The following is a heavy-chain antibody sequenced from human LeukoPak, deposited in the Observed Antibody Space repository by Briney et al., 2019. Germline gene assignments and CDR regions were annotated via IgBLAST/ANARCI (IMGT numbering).Heavy chain of an antibody. Sequence: ASVKVSCKASGYTFTSYGISWVRQAPGQGLEWMGWISAYNGNTNYAQKLQGRVTMTTDTSTSTAYKELRSLRSDDTAVYYCAREIAYCGGDCYFGFDYWGQGTLVTVSS. CDR3: AREIAYCGGDCYFGFDY. D-gene: IGHD2-21*01. V-gene: IGHV1-18*01. J-gene: IGHJ4*02. CDR2: ISAYNGNT. CDR1: GYTFTSYG.